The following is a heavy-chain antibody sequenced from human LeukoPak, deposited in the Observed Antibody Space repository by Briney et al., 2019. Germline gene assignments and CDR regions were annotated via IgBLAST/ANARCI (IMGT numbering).Heavy chain of an antibody. Sequence: SETLSLTCNVSGDSDPRVGYYWTWIRQHPGKGLQWIAYISNSGTASYNPSLESRVSISVDTSYNHFSLRLNSVTAADTAVYYCARDVVVTASPDAFDIWGQGTMVIVSS. CDR3: ARDVVVTASPDAFDI. V-gene: IGHV4-31*03. CDR2: ISNSGTA. J-gene: IGHJ3*02. CDR1: GDSDPRVGYY. D-gene: IGHD2-21*02.